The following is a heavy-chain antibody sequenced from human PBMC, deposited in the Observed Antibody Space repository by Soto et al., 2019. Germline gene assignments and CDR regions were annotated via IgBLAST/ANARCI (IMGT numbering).Heavy chain of an antibody. CDR1: GFTFSSYG. CDR2: IWYDGSNK. Sequence: PGGSLRLSCAASGFTFSSYGMHWVRQAPGKGLEWVAVIWYDGSNKYYADSVKGRFTISRDNSKNTLYLQMNSLRAEDTAVYYCARDPLGGNYYMDVWGKGTTVTVSS. J-gene: IGHJ6*03. CDR3: ARDPLGGNYYMDV. D-gene: IGHD2-15*01. V-gene: IGHV3-33*01.